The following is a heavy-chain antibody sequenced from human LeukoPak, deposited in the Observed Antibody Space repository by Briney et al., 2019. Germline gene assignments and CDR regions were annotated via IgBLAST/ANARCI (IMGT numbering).Heavy chain of an antibody. CDR2: ISYDGSNK. CDR3: ARDIATDALPTDGLDV. V-gene: IGHV3-30*04. Sequence: GGSLRLSCAASGFTFSSYAMHWVRQAPGKGLEWVAVISYDGSNKYYAGSVKGRFTISRDNSKNTLYLQMNSLRAEDTAVYYCARDIATDALPTDGLDVWGQGTTVTVSS. CDR1: GFTFSSYA. J-gene: IGHJ6*02. D-gene: IGHD6-13*01.